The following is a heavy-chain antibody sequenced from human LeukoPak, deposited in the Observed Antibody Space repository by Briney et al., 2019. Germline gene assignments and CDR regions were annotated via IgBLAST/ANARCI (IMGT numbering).Heavy chain of an antibody. D-gene: IGHD2/OR15-2a*01. CDR2: IIPIFGTA. CDR1: AGTFSSYA. V-gene: IGHV1-69*05. Sequence: SVKVSCKASAGTFSSYAISWVRQAPGQGLEWMGGIIPIFGTANYAQKFQGRVTITTDESTSTAYMELSSLRSEDTAVYYCARGSFRYYYMDVWGKGTTVTVSS. CDR3: ARGSFRYYYMDV. J-gene: IGHJ6*03.